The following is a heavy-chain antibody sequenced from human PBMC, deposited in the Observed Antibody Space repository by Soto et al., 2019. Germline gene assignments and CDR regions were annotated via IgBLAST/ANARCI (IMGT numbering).Heavy chain of an antibody. J-gene: IGHJ6*02. Sequence: GGSLRLSCAASGFTFSNAWMNWVRQAPGKGLEWVAVISYDGSNKYYADSVKGRFTISRDNSKNTLYLQMNSLRAEDTAVYYCARELHIITIFGVVKAYYYGMDVWGQGTTVTVSS. CDR1: GFTFSNAW. V-gene: IGHV3-30*03. CDR2: ISYDGSNK. D-gene: IGHD3-3*01. CDR3: ARELHIITIFGVVKAYYYGMDV.